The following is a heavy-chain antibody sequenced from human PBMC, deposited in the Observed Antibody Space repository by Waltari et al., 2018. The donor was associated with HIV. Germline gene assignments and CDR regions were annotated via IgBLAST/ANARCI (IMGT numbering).Heavy chain of an antibody. CDR3: VRSDDDGDS. V-gene: IGHV3-NL1*01. D-gene: IGHD3-16*01. J-gene: IGHJ5*02. CDR2: IWTDGRRA. Sequence: VHLVESGGDVVQPGGSLRVTCEVAGFGMSRLGMHWVRQAPGKGLEWVAIIWTDGRRANYGNSVRGRFTISRDNYKNTVFLEMNSLTEEDTAMYFCVRSDDDGDSWGQGTRVTVSS. CDR1: GFGMSRLG.